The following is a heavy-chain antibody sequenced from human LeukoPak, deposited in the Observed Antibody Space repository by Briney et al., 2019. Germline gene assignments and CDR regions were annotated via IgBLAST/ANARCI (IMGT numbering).Heavy chain of an antibody. CDR3: ARERISSTWGSFDY. V-gene: IGHV3-48*03. D-gene: IGHD6-6*01. Sequence: TTSSYYWGWVRQAPGKGLEWVSYMSSSGSRTYYADSVKGRFTISRDNAKNSLYLQMNSLRDEDTAVYYCARERISSTWGSFDYWGQGTLVTVSS. CDR2: MSSSGSRT. CDR1: TTSSYY. J-gene: IGHJ4*02.